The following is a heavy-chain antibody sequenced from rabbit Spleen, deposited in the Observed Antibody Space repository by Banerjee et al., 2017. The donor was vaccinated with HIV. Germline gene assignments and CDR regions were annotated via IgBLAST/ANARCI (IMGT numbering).Heavy chain of an antibody. V-gene: IGHV1S45*01. J-gene: IGHJ6*01. D-gene: IGHD1-1*01. CDR3: ARDTSSSFSSYGMDL. CDR2: IASGSSGFT. CDR1: GFSFSSSDY. Sequence: QEQLEESGGDLVKPGASLTLTCTASGFSFSSSDYMCWVRQAPGKGLEWISCIASGSSGFTYSATWAKGRFIMSRTSSTKVTLQMTSLTAADTATYFCARDTSSSFSSYGMDLWGPGTL.